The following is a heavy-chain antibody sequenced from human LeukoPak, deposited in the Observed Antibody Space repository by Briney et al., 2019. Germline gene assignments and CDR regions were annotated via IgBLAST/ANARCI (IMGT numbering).Heavy chain of an antibody. CDR2: ISSSSSYI. Sequence: GGSLRLSCAASGFTFSSYTMNWVRQAPGKGLEWVSYISSSSSYIYYADSVKGRFTISRDNAENSLYPQMNSLRAEDTAVYYCARGSEGYCSGGGCYYGMDVWGQGTTVTVSS. CDR3: ARGSEGYCSGGGCYYGMDV. D-gene: IGHD2-15*01. CDR1: GFTFSSYT. J-gene: IGHJ6*01. V-gene: IGHV3-21*01.